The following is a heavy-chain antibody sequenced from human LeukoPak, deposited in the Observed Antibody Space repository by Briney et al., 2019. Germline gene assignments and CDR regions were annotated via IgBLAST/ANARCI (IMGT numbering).Heavy chain of an antibody. D-gene: IGHD6-19*01. Sequence: SETLSLTCTVSGGSISNYYWSWIWQPAGKGLEWIGRIYTSGSTKYNPSLKSRVTISVDKSKNQFSLKLSSVTAADTAVYYCARDNGSGWWDYWGQGTLLTVSS. V-gene: IGHV4-4*07. CDR3: ARDNGSGWWDY. CDR1: GGSISNYY. CDR2: IYTSGST. J-gene: IGHJ4*02.